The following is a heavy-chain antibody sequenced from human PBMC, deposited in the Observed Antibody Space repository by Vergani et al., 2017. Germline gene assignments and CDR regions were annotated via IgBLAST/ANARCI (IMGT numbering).Heavy chain of an antibody. CDR3: ARATMIVEGDYYYYYMDV. V-gene: IGHV3-11*06. J-gene: IGHJ6*03. CDR1: GFTFSDYY. Sequence: QVQLVESGGGLVKPGGSLRLSCAASGFTFSDYYMSWIRQAPGKGLEWVSSISSSSSYIYYADSVKGRFTISRDNAKNSLYLQMNSLRAEDTAVYYCARATMIVEGDYYYYYMDVWGKGTTVTVSS. D-gene: IGHD3-22*01. CDR2: ISSSSSYI.